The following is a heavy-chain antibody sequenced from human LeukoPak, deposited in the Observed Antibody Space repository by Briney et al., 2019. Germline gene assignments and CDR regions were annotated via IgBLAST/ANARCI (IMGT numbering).Heavy chain of an antibody. D-gene: IGHD4/OR15-4a*01. Sequence: SETLSLTCAVYGGSFSGYYWSWIRQPPGKGLEWIGEINHRGSTNYNPSLKSRVTISVDTSKNQFSLKLSSVTAADTAVYYCARGLTPDYWGQGTLVTVSS. CDR1: GGSFSGYY. CDR3: ARGLTPDY. J-gene: IGHJ4*02. CDR2: INHRGST. V-gene: IGHV4-34*01.